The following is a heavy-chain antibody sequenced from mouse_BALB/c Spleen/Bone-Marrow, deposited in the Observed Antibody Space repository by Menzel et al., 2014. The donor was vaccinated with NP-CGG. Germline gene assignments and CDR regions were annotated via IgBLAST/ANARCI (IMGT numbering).Heavy chain of an antibody. J-gene: IGHJ2*01. CDR3: ARGAYYGNYFDY. CDR2: INPGSGST. CDR1: GYAFTNYL. D-gene: IGHD2-10*01. Sequence: LQESGAELVRPGTSVKVSCKASGYAFTNYLIEWVKQRPGQGLEWIGVINPGSGSTNYNEKFKGKATLTADKSSSTAYMQLSSLTSDDSAVYFCARGAYYGNYFDYWGQGTTLTVSS. V-gene: IGHV1-54*01.